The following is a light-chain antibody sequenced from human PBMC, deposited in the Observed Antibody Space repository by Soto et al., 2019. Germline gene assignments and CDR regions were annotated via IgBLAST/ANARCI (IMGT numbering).Light chain of an antibody. CDR2: DVS. J-gene: IGLJ1*01. Sequence: QSALTQPASVSGSPGQSITISCTGTSSDVGGYNYVSWYQPHPGRAPKLLIYDVSDRPSGVSNRFSGSKSGNTASLTISGLQAEDEADYYCNSYTSSSTVFGTGTKVTVL. CDR1: SSDVGGYNY. V-gene: IGLV2-14*01. CDR3: NSYTSSSTV.